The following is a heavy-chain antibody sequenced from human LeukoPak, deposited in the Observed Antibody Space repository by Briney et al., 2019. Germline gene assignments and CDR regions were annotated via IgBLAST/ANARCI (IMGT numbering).Heavy chain of an antibody. J-gene: IGHJ4*02. CDR1: GFTFSSYW. Sequence: GGSLRLSCAASGFTFSSYWMSWVRQAPGKGLEWVANIKQDGSEKYYVDSVKGRFTISRDNAKNSLYLQMNSLRAEDTALYYCAKDWGYYDSSGLFDYWGQGTLVTVSS. D-gene: IGHD3-22*01. CDR3: AKDWGYYDSSGLFDY. V-gene: IGHV3-7*03. CDR2: IKQDGSEK.